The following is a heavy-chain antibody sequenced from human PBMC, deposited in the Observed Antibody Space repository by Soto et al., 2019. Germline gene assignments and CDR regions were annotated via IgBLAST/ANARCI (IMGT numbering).Heavy chain of an antibody. CDR3: AKNVELQSAPQYYYYYYGMDV. CDR2: ISGSGGST. V-gene: IGHV3-23*01. D-gene: IGHD1-26*01. CDR1: GFTFSSYA. J-gene: IGHJ6*02. Sequence: GWSLRLSCAASGFTFSSYAMSWVRQAPGKGLEWVSAISGSGGSTYYADSVKGRFTISRDNSKNTLYLQMNSLRAEDTAVYYCAKNVELQSAPQYYYYYYGMDVWGQGTTVTVSS.